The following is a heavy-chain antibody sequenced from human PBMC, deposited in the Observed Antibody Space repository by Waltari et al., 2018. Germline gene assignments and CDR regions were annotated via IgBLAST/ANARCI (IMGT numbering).Heavy chain of an antibody. J-gene: IGHJ4*02. V-gene: IGHV1-69*01. D-gene: IGHD3-22*01. CDR1: GGTFSSYA. CDR3: ASSYYDSRPFDY. Sequence: QVQLVQSGAEVKKPGSSVKVSCKASGGTFSSYAISWGRQAPGQGLEWMGGIIPIFRTAYYAQKYQGIVTITADESPSTAYMELSSLRSEDTAVHYCASSYYDSRPFDYWGQGTLVTGSS. CDR2: IIPIFRTA.